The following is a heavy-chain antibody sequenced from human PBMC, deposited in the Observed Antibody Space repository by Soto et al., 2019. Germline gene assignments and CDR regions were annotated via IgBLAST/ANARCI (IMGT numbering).Heavy chain of an antibody. CDR2: INPMFNST. D-gene: IGHD3-9*01. CDR1: GGTFDHAA. Sequence: QVQLVQSGAEVQKPGSSVKVSCEAPGGTFDHAAITWVRQAPGQGLEWVGGINPMFNSTHYAQKFQGRVTITADAVTSTAFMELRGLTSDDTAVYYCARQIFAADYWGQGTLLVVSS. V-gene: IGHV1-69*01. J-gene: IGHJ4*02. CDR3: ARQIFAADY.